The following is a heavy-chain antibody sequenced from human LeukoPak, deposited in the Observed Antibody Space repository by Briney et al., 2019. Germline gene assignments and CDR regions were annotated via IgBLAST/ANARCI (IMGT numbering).Heavy chain of an antibody. V-gene: IGHV3-23*01. CDR3: AKDSSGWPDNWFDP. D-gene: IGHD6-19*01. CDR2: ISGSGGST. CDR1: GFTFSSYA. Sequence: GGSLRLSCAASGFTFSSYAMSWVRQAPGKGLEWVSSISGSGGSTYYADSVKGRFTISRDNSKNTLYLQMNSLRAEDTAVYYCAKDSSGWPDNWFDPWGQGTLVTVSS. J-gene: IGHJ5*02.